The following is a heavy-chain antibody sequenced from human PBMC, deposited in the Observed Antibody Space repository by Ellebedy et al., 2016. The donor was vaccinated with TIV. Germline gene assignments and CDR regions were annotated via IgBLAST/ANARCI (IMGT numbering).Heavy chain of an antibody. J-gene: IGHJ4*02. CDR2: INHSGST. D-gene: IGHD3-10*01. Sequence: GSLRLXXAVYGGSFSGYYWSWIRQPPGKGLEWIGEINHSGSTNYNPSLKSRVTISVDTSKNQFSLKLSSVTAADTAVYYCAREMVRGRSMKHWGQGTLVTVSS. CDR1: GGSFSGYY. CDR3: AREMVRGRSMKH. V-gene: IGHV4-34*01.